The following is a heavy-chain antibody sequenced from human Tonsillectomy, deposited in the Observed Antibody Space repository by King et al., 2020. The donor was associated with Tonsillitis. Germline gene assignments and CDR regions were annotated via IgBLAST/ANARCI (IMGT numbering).Heavy chain of an antibody. J-gene: IGHJ4*02. V-gene: IGHV4-39*07. Sequence: LQLQESGPGLVKPSEALSLTCTVSGGSISSSSYFWGWIRQPPGKGLEWIGSIYYSGSTYYNPSLKSRVTISADTSKNQFSLKLTSVTAADTAVYYCASTAGATVYGLDYWGEGTLATVSS. D-gene: IGHD1-26*01. CDR3: ASTAGATVYGLDY. CDR2: IYYSGST. CDR1: GGSISSSSYF.